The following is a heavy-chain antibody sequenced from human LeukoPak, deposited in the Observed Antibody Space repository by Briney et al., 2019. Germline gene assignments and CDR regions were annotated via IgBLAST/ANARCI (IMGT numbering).Heavy chain of an antibody. V-gene: IGHV1-8*02. D-gene: IGHD3-10*01. CDR2: MNPNSGNT. CDR1: GYTFTSYG. J-gene: IGHJ4*02. CDR3: ARAVRNYGSGFDY. Sequence: ASVKVSCKASGYTFTSYGISWVRQAPGQGLEWMGWMNPNSGNTGYAQKFQGRVTMTRNTSISTAYMELSSLRSEDTAVYYCARAVRNYGSGFDYWGQGTLVTVSS.